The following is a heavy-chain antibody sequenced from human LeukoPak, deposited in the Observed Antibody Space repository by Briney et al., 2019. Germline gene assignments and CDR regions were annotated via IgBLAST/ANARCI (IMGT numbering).Heavy chain of an antibody. V-gene: IGHV1-18*01. CDR1: GYTFISYG. CDR3: ARVMANCSGGSCYFDY. J-gene: IGHJ4*02. D-gene: IGHD2-15*01. CDR2: ISAYNGNT. Sequence: GASVKVSCKASGYTFISYGISWVRQAPGQGLEWMGWISAYNGNTNYAQKLQGRVTMTTDTSTSTAYIELRSLRSDDTAVYYCARVMANCSGGSCYFDYWGQGTLVTVSS.